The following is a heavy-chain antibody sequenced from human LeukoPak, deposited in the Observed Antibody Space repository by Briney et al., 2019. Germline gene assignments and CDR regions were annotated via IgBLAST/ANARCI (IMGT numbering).Heavy chain of an antibody. V-gene: IGHV3-23*01. CDR2: ISGSGGST. J-gene: IGHJ4*02. CDR1: GFTFSSYA. CDR3: AKDSWCSSTSCYPDY. Sequence: GGSLRLSCAASGFTFSSYAMSWVRQAPGKGLEWVSAISGSGGSTYYADSVKGRFTISRDNSKNTLYLQMNGPRAEDTAVYYCAKDSWCSSTSCYPDYWGQGTLVTVSS. D-gene: IGHD2-2*01.